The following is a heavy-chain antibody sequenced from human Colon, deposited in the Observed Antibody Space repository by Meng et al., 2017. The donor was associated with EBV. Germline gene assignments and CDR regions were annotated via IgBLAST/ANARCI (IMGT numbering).Heavy chain of an antibody. V-gene: IGHV1-18*01. J-gene: IGHJ4*02. CDR1: GYTFTNYG. CDR2: ISGYNGNT. D-gene: IGHD2-15*01. Sequence: QAQLVQSGGEVKKPGASVKVSCKASGYTFTNYGITWVRQAPGQGLEWMGWISGYNGNTNYAQKLQGRVTMTTDTSTSTAYMKLRSLRSDDTAVYYCARAEEEYCSGGSCPNFDFWGQGTLVTVSS. CDR3: ARAEEEYCSGGSCPNFDF.